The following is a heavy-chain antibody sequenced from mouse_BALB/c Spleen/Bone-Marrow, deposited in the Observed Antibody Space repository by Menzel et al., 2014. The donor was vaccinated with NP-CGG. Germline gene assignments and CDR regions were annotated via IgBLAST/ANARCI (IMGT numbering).Heavy chain of an antibody. D-gene: IGHD2-2*01. CDR1: GFNFSDYG. CDR3: TRDRGYDGGYYFDY. V-gene: IGHV5-15*02. CDR2: ISNLAYSI. Sequence: EVMLVESGGGVVQPGGSRKLSCAASGFNFSDYGMAWVRLAPGKGPEWVAFISNLAYSIYYADTVTGRFTISRENAKNPLFLEMSSLRFEDTAMYYCTRDRGYDGGYYFDYWGQGTTLTVSS. J-gene: IGHJ2*01.